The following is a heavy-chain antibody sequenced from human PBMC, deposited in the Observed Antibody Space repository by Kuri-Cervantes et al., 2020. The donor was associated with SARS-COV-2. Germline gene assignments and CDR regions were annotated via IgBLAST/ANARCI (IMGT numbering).Heavy chain of an antibody. V-gene: IGHV4-34*01. J-gene: IGHJ4*02. Sequence: SETLSLTCAVYGGSFSGYYWSWIRQPPGKGLEWIGEINHSGSTNYNPSLKSRVTISVDTSKNQFSLKLSSVTAADTAVYYCARDQGYSSSPATDYWGQGTLVTVSS. D-gene: IGHD6-6*01. CDR3: ARDQGYSSSPATDY. CDR1: GGSFSGYY. CDR2: INHSGST.